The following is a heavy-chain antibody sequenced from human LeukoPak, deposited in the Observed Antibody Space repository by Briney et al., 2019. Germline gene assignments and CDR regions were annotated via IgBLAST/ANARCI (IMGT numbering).Heavy chain of an antibody. D-gene: IGHD6-25*01. J-gene: IGHJ4*02. CDR1: GYTFTSFG. V-gene: IGHV1-18*01. Sequence: GASVKVSCKASGYTFTSFGISWVRQVPGQGFEWMGWISPYNDNTNYAQKFQGRVTMTTDTSTSTVFMELRGLRSDDTAVYYCAREPSGLLFDYWGQGTLVTVPS. CDR2: ISPYNDNT. CDR3: AREPSGLLFDY.